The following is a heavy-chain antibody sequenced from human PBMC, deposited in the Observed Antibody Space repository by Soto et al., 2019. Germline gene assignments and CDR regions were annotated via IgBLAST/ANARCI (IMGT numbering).Heavy chain of an antibody. V-gene: IGHV4-34*01. D-gene: IGHD2-15*01. Sequence: SETLSLTCAVYGGSFSGYYWSWIRQPPEKGLEWIGEINHSGSTNYNPSLKSRVTISVDTSKNQFSLKLSSVTAADTAVYYCARGIGCSGGSCQGYYMDVWGKGTTVTVSS. CDR1: GGSFSGYY. CDR2: INHSGST. J-gene: IGHJ6*03. CDR3: ARGIGCSGGSCQGYYMDV.